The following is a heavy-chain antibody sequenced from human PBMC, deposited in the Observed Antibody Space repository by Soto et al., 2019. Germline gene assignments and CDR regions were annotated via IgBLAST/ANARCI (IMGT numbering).Heavy chain of an antibody. Sequence: QVHLVQSGAEVKKPGASAKVSCKGSGYAFTTYGITWVRQAPGQGLEWMGWISAHNGNTNYARKHQGRVTLTRATPTSTAYMELRSLRSDDTAVYYCARRRYGDYWGQGVLVTVSS. CDR2: ISAHNGNT. CDR1: GYAFTTYG. J-gene: IGHJ4*02. V-gene: IGHV1-18*01. D-gene: IGHD1-1*01. CDR3: ARRRYGDY.